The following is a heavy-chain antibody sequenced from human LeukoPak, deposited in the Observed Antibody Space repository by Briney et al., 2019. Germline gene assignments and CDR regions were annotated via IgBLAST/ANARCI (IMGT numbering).Heavy chain of an antibody. D-gene: IGHD2-2*01. J-gene: IGHJ3*02. CDR3: ASTVVVPAAMPNDAFDI. CDR2: MNPNSGNT. V-gene: IGHV1-8*01. CDR1: GYTFTSYD. Sequence: VASVKVSCKASGYTFTSYDINWVRQATGQGLEWMGWMNPNSGNTGYAQKFQGRVTMTRNTSISTAYMELSSLRSEDTAVYYCASTVVVPAAMPNDAFDIWGQGTMVTVS.